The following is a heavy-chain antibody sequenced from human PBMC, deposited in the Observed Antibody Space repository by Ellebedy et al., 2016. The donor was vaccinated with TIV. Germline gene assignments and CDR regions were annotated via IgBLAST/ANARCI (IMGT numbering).Heavy chain of an antibody. D-gene: IGHD6-13*01. CDR1: GGTFSSYA. Sequence: ASVKVSXKASGGTFSSYAISWVRQAPGQGLEWMGWISAYNGNTNYAQKLQGRVTMTTDTSTSTAYMELRSLRSDDTAVYYCARVSAAAGNLDYWGQGTLVTVSS. CDR2: ISAYNGNT. J-gene: IGHJ4*02. V-gene: IGHV1-18*01. CDR3: ARVSAAAGNLDY.